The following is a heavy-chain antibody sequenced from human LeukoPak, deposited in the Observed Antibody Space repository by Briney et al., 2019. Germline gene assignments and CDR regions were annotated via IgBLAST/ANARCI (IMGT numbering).Heavy chain of an antibody. CDR3: ARHDAGIAARPFDN. D-gene: IGHD6-6*01. CDR1: GGSISTYY. J-gene: IGHJ4*02. Sequence: PSETLSLTCTVSGGSISTYYWSWIRRPPGKGLEWIAYIHASGPTNYIPSLKSRITISVDTSKNQFSLKLSSVTAADTAVYYCARHDAGIAARPFDNWGQGTLVTVSS. V-gene: IGHV4-4*09. CDR2: IHASGPT.